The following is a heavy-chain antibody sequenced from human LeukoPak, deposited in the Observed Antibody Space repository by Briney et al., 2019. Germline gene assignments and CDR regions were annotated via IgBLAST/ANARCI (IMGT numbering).Heavy chain of an antibody. CDR3: ARKNGSSWDY. CDR1: GFTFSSYS. V-gene: IGHV3-48*01. D-gene: IGHD6-6*01. CDR2: ISSSIISTI. Sequence: GGSLRLSCAASGFTFSSYSMNWVGQAPGKRLEWVSYISSSIISTIYYADSVKGRFTISRDNAKNSLYLQMNSLRAEDTAVYYCARKNGSSWDYWGQGTLLTVSS. J-gene: IGHJ4*02.